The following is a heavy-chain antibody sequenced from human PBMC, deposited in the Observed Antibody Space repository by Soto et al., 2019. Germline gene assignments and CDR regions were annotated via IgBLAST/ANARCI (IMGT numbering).Heavy chain of an antibody. V-gene: IGHV1-18*01. Sequence: GASVKVSCKDSGYTFISYVISWVRQAPGQGLEWMGWISAYNGNTNYAQKLQGRVTMTTDTSTSTAYMELRSLRSDDTAVYYCARTFIGYCSSTGCYTFWFDPWGQGTLVSVS. CDR1: GYTFISYV. D-gene: IGHD2-2*02. J-gene: IGHJ5*02. CDR3: ARTFIGYCSSTGCYTFWFDP. CDR2: ISAYNGNT.